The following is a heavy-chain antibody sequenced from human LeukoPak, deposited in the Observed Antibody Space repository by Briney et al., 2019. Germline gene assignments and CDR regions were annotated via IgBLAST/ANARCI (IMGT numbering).Heavy chain of an antibody. CDR3: AKDEVWGLYSDSSGYFVY. CDR1: GFTFSSYA. D-gene: IGHD3-22*01. Sequence: GGSLRLSCAASGFTFSSYAMSWVRQAPGKGLEWVSAISGSGGSTYYADSVKGRFTISRDNSKNTLFLQMNSLRAEDTAVYYCAKDEVWGLYSDSSGYFVYWGQGTLVTVSS. CDR2: ISGSGGST. J-gene: IGHJ4*02. V-gene: IGHV3-23*01.